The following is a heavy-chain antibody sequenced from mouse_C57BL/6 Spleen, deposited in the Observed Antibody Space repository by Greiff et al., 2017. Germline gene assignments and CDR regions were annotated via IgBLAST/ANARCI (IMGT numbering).Heavy chain of an antibody. V-gene: IGHV1-61*01. CDR1: GYTFTSYW. Sequence: QVQLQQPGAELVRPGSSVKLSCKASGYTFTSYWLDWVKQRPGQGLEWIGNIYPSDSETHYNQKFKDKATLTVDKSSSTASMQLSSLTSEDSAVYYCARQDYGSSSCGYWGQGTTLTVSS. D-gene: IGHD1-1*01. CDR3: ARQDYGSSSCGY. CDR2: IYPSDSET. J-gene: IGHJ2*01.